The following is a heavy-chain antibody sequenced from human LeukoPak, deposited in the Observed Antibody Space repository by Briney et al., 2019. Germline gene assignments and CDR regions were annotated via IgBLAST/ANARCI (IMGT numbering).Heavy chain of an antibody. V-gene: IGHV4-59*01. CDR1: GGSMSSYY. CDR3: ARGPVGGATYYDGDAFDI. J-gene: IGHJ3*02. D-gene: IGHD1-26*01. CDR2: IYYSGST. Sequence: SETLSLTCTVSGGSMSSYYWSWIRQSPGKGLEWIGYIYYSGSTNYNPSLKSRVTISVDTSKNQFSLKLSSVTAVDTAVYYCARGPVGGATYYDGDAFDIWAKGQWSPSLQ.